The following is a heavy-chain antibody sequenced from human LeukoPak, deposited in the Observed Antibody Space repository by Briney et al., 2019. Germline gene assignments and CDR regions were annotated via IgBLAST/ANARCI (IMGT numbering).Heavy chain of an antibody. CDR3: ARSGPIYDSSAFDY. Sequence: PGGSLRLSCAASGLTFSSSPMSWVRQAPGKGLEWVSAISGSGSTTYYADSVKGRFTISRDNAKNSLSLQMNSLRAEDTAVYFCARSGPIYDSSAFDYCGQGTLVTVSS. V-gene: IGHV3-23*01. CDR2: ISGSGSTT. D-gene: IGHD3-22*01. CDR1: GLTFSSSP. J-gene: IGHJ4*02.